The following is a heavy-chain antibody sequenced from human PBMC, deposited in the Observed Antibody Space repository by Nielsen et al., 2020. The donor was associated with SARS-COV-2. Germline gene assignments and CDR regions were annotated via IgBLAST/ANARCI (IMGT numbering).Heavy chain of an antibody. CDR1: GFVFSNAW. D-gene: IGHD5-24*01. CDR3: AREVGWLQFGWFDP. J-gene: IGHJ5*02. Sequence: GGSLRLSCAASGFVFSNAWMNWVRQAPGKGLEWVGRIKTKIEGGITDYAAPVKGRFSISRDDSKNTLDLQMNSLKTEDTAVYYCAREVGWLQFGWFDPWGQGTLVTVSS. V-gene: IGHV3-15*01. CDR2: IKTKIEGGIT.